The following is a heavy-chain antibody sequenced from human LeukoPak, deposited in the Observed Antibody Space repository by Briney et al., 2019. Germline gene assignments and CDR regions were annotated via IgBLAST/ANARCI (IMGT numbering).Heavy chain of an antibody. Sequence: SETLSLTCTVSGGSISSSSYYWGWIRQPPGKGLEWIGSIYYSGSTYYNPSLKSRVTISVDTSKNQFSRKLSSVTAADTAVYYCARLGTVINNWFDPWGQGTLVTVSS. J-gene: IGHJ5*02. V-gene: IGHV4-39*01. CDR2: IYYSGST. D-gene: IGHD4-17*01. CDR1: GGSISSSSYY. CDR3: ARLGTVINNWFDP.